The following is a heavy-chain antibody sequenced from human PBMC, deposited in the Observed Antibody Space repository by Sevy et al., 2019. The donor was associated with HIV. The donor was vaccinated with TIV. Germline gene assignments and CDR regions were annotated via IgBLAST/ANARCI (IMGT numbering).Heavy chain of an antibody. Sequence: SETLSLTCAVYGGSFSGYYWSWIRQPPGKGLEWIGEINHSGSTNYNPSLKSRVTMSVDTSKNQFSLKLSSVTGADTAVYYCARQHSGSHPFHYWGQGTLVTVSS. CDR2: INHSGST. V-gene: IGHV4-34*01. CDR3: ARQHSGSHPFHY. J-gene: IGHJ4*02. D-gene: IGHD1-26*01. CDR1: GGSFSGYY.